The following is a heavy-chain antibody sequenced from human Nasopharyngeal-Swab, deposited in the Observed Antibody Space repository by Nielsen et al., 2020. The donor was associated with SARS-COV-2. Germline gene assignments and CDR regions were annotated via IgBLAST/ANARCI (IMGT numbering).Heavy chain of an antibody. V-gene: IGHV4-39*01. CDR1: GGSISSSSYY. Sequence: SETLSLTCTVSGGSISSSSYYWGWIRQPPGKGLEWIGSIYYSGSTYYNPSLKSRVTISVDTSKNQFSLKLSSVTAADTAVYYCARRIAAPGGGGMDVWGQGTTVTVSS. CDR3: ARRIAAPGGGGMDV. J-gene: IGHJ6*02. D-gene: IGHD6-6*01. CDR2: IYYSGST.